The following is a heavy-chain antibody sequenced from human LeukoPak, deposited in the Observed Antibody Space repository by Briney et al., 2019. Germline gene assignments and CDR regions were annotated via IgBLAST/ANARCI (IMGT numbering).Heavy chain of an antibody. CDR1: GFTVSSNY. J-gene: IGHJ6*02. CDR3: ARDRRFLEWLLPDYYGMDV. CDR2: IYSGGST. D-gene: IGHD3-3*01. V-gene: IGHV3-53*01. Sequence: PGGSLRLSCAASGFTVSSNYMSWVRQAPGKGLEWVSVIYSGGSTYYADSVKGRFTISRDNSKNTLYLQMNSLRAEDTAVYYCARDRRFLEWLLPDYYGMDVWGQGTTVTVSS.